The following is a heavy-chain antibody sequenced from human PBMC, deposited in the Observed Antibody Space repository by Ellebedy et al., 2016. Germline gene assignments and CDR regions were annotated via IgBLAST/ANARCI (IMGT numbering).Heavy chain of an antibody. D-gene: IGHD6-13*01. CDR3: AGGSSWKSKCKY. V-gene: IGHV4-61*01. J-gene: IGHJ4*02. CDR2: IYYTGST. CDR1: GGSVSSDIFY. Sequence: SETLSLTCTVSGGSVSSDIFYWNWIRQPPGKGLEWIGYIYYTGSTNYNPSLKSRVTISVDTSKNQFSLKLNSVTAADTAVYYCAGGSSWKSKCKYWGQGTLVTVSS.